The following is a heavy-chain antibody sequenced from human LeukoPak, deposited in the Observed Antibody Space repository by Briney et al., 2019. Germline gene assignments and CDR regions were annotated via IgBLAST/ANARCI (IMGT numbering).Heavy chain of an antibody. V-gene: IGHV3-23*01. J-gene: IGHJ6*02. CDR2: IGRTT. Sequence: QPGGSLRLSCAASGFTFSSFSMSWVRQAPGKGLEYVSGIGRTTYYAESVKGQFTISRDNSKNTLFLQMNSLRAEDTAVYYCAKRGLYGTVPFYGMDVWGQGTTVTVSS. D-gene: IGHD2-8*02. CDR3: AKRGLYGTVPFYGMDV. CDR1: GFTFSSFS.